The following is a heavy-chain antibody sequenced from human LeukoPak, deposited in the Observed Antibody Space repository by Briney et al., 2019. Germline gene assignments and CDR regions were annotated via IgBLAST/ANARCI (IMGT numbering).Heavy chain of an antibody. J-gene: IGHJ5*02. V-gene: IGHV3-48*01. CDR2: ISSSSSTI. CDR1: GFTFSSYA. Sequence: GGSLRLSCAASGFTFSSYAMSWVRQAPGKGLEGVAYISSSSSTIYYADSVKGRFTSSRDNAKNSLYLQMNSLRAEDTAVYYCARDSAAAGTWWFDPWGQGTLVTVSS. CDR3: ARDSAAAGTWWFDP. D-gene: IGHD6-13*01.